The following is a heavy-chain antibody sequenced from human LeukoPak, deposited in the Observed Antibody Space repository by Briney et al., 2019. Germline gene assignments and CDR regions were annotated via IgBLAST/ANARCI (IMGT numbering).Heavy chain of an antibody. CDR1: GGSISNYY. V-gene: IGHV4-59*01. CDR3: ARMIAAAGTEYFDL. CDR2: VHYSGNT. D-gene: IGHD6-13*01. J-gene: IGHJ2*01. Sequence: SETLSLTCIVSGGSISNYYWSWIRQPPRKGLEWIGYVHYSGNTNYNPSLKSRVTISVDTSKNQFSLKLNSVTAADTAVYYCARMIAAAGTEYFDLWGRGALVTVSS.